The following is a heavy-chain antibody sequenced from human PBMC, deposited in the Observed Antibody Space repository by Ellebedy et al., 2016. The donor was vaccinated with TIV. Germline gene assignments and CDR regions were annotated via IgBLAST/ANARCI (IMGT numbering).Heavy chain of an antibody. CDR3: ASLPHYGDSGP. CDR2: INPNSGGT. CDR1: GYTFTGYY. J-gene: IGHJ5*02. V-gene: IGHV1-2*02. Sequence: AASVKVSCKASGYTFTGYYMHWVRQAPGQGLEWMGWINPNSGGTNYAQKFQGSVTMTSDPSISTAYMELSRLRSDDTAVYYCASLPHYGDSGPWGQGTLVTVSS. D-gene: IGHD4-17*01.